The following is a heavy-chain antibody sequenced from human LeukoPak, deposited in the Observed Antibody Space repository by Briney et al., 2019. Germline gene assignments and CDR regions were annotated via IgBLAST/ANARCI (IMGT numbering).Heavy chain of an antibody. J-gene: IGHJ3*02. D-gene: IGHD1-1*01. CDR1: GYTFTSYG. CDR3: ARATVQLERVPAFDI. V-gene: IGHV1-18*01. Sequence: GASVKVSCKASGYTFTSYGISWVRQAPGQGLEWMGWISAYNGNTNYAQKLQGRVTMTTDTSTSTVYMELSSLRSEDTAVYYCARATVQLERVPAFDIWGQGTMVTVSS. CDR2: ISAYNGNT.